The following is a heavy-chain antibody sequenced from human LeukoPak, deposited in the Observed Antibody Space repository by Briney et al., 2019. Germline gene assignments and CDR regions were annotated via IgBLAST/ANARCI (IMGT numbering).Heavy chain of an antibody. V-gene: IGHV1-46*01. D-gene: IGHD3-10*01. Sequence: ASVKVSCKASGYTFTRYYIHWVRQAPGQGLEWMGVINPNGDSTSYAQKFQGRVTITADESTSTAYMELSSLRSEDTAVYYCNYGSGSYGIDYWGQGTLVTVSS. CDR2: INPNGDST. CDR3: NYGSGSYGIDY. J-gene: IGHJ4*02. CDR1: GYTFTRYY.